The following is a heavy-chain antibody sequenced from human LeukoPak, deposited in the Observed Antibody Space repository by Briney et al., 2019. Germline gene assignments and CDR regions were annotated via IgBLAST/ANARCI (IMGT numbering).Heavy chain of an antibody. D-gene: IGHD6-19*01. CDR3: AREVRGGWYIFDY. CDR1: GGTFSSYA. V-gene: IGHV1-69*06. CDR2: IIPIFGTA. Sequence: GASVKVSCKASGGTFSSYAISWVRQAPGQGLEWMGGIIPIFGTANYAQKFQGRVTITADKSTSTAYMELSSLRSEDTAVYHCAREVRGGWYIFDYWGQGTLVTVSS. J-gene: IGHJ4*02.